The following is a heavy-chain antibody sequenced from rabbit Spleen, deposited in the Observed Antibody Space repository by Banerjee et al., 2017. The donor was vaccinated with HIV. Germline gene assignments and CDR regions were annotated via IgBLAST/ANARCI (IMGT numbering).Heavy chain of an antibody. D-gene: IGHD1-1*01. Sequence: QEHLEESGGGLVKPEGSLTLTCKASGFSFSSSYYMCWVRQAPGKGLELIACIYTSSGSTYYATWVKGRFTISKTSSTTVTLQMTSLTAADTATYFCARALYSGTVNNLWGPGTLVTVS. V-gene: IGHV1S45*01. CDR2: IYTSSGST. CDR3: ARALYSGTVNNL. CDR1: GFSFSSSYY. J-gene: IGHJ4*01.